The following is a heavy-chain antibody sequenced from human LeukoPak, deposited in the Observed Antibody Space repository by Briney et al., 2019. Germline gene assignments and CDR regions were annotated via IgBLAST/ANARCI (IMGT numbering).Heavy chain of an antibody. CDR2: IKSKTDGGTT. J-gene: IGHJ4*02. CDR3: TLENLELDTAMDS. CDR1: GFTFTKAW. Sequence: GGSLRLSCAASGFTFTKAWMSWVRQAPGKGLEWVGRIKSKTDGGTTDYAAPVKGRFTISRDDSKNTLYLQMNSLKTEDTAVYYCTLENLELDTAMDSWGQGNLVTVSS. D-gene: IGHD5-18*01. V-gene: IGHV3-15*01.